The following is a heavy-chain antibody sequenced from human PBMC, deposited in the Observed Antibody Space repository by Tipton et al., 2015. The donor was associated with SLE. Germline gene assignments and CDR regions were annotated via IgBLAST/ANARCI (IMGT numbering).Heavy chain of an antibody. CDR1: GASISSLY. Sequence: GLVKPSETLSLTCTVSGASISSLYWSWIRQPPGKGLEWIGCISYSGSTNYNPSLRSRVTLSIDTSKNQFSLKVTSVTASDTAVYYCARGGGDSSSRTWYYGMDVWGQGTTVTVSS. CDR3: ARGGGDSSSRTWYYGMDV. CDR2: ISYSGST. D-gene: IGHD6-13*01. V-gene: IGHV4-59*11. J-gene: IGHJ6*02.